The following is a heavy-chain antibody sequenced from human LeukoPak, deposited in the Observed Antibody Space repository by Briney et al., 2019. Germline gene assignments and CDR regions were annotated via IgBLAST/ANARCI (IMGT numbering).Heavy chain of an antibody. J-gene: IGHJ6*03. CDR2: IYYTGST. D-gene: IGHD2-2*01. V-gene: IGHV4-59*01. CDR1: GGSIRSYY. Sequence: PSETLSLTCTVSGGSIRSYYWSWVRQPPGKGLDYIGHIYYTGSTDYNPSLKSRVTMSLDTSKNQFSLKLSSVTAADTAVYSCARFSAHQLRSGYYYYMDVWGKGTTVTVSS. CDR3: ARFSAHQLRSGYYYYMDV.